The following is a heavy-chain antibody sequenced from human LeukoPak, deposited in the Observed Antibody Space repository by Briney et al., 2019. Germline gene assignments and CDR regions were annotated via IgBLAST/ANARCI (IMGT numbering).Heavy chain of an antibody. CDR2: IYYSGST. V-gene: IGHV4-59*08. D-gene: IGHD3-22*01. CDR3: ARHFYPYYYDSSGYYWFHNAFDI. Sequence: SETLSLTCTVSGGSISSYYWSWIRQPPGKGLEWIGYIYYSGSTNYNPSLKSRVTISVDTSKNQFSLKLSSVTAAGTAVYYCARHFYPYYYDSSGYYWFHNAFDIWGQGTMVTVSS. CDR1: GGSISSYY. J-gene: IGHJ3*02.